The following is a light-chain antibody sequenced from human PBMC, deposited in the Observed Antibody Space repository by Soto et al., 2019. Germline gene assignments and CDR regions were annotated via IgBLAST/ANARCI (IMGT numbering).Light chain of an antibody. Sequence: DIQLTQSPSFLSASVGDRVTITCRASQGISSFLVWYQQKPGRAPKVLIYAASTLQSGVPSRFSGSGSGTEFTLTISSLQPEDFATYYCQQLNSYPLTFGGRTKVEIK. CDR2: AAS. V-gene: IGKV1-9*01. J-gene: IGKJ4*01. CDR3: QQLNSYPLT. CDR1: QGISSF.